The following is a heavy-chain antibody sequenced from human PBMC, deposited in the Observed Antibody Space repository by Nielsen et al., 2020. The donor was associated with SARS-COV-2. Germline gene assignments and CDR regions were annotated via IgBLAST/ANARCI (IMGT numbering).Heavy chain of an antibody. J-gene: IGHJ4*02. V-gene: IGHV3-9*01. D-gene: IGHD1-26*01. Sequence: GGSLRLSCAASGFTFSSYGMHWVRQAPGKGLEWVSGISWNSGSIGYADSVKGRFTISRDNAKNSLYLQMNSLRAEDTALYYCAKLPDRYSGSHRDYWGQGTLVTVSS. CDR1: GFTFSSYG. CDR3: AKLPDRYSGSHRDY. CDR2: ISWNSGSI.